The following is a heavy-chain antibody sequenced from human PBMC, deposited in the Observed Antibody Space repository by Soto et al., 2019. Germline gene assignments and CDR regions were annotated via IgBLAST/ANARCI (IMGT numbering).Heavy chain of an antibody. Sequence: GGSLRLSCEASWLTFSGSAMHCVRQASCKGLEWVGRIRSKANSYATAYAASVKGRFTISRDDSKNTAYLQMNSLKTEDTAVYYCTRGDWWELPTMDYWGQGTLVTVSS. J-gene: IGHJ4*02. CDR2: IRSKANSYAT. D-gene: IGHD1-26*01. V-gene: IGHV3-73*01. CDR1: WLTFSGSA. CDR3: TRGDWWELPTMDY.